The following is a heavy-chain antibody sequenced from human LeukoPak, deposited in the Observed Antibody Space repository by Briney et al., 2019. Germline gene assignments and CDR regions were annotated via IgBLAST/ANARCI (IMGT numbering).Heavy chain of an antibody. Sequence: GGSLRLSCAASGFTFSDHYMDWVRQAPGKGLEWVGRTRNRANSYSTEYAASVKGRFTISRDDSKNSLFLQMNSLKSEDTAVYYCTTDYGSGSYRYFNYWGQGTLVTVSS. CDR1: GFTFSDHY. CDR3: TTDYGSGSYRYFNY. D-gene: IGHD3-10*01. J-gene: IGHJ4*02. CDR2: TRNRANSYST. V-gene: IGHV3-72*01.